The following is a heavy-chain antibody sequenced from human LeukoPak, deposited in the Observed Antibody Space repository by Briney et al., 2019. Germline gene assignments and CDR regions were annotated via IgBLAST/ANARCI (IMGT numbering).Heavy chain of an antibody. D-gene: IGHD4-17*01. CDR2: IYYSGST. Sequence: SETLSLTCTVPGGSISSSSYYWGWIRQPPGKGLEWIGSIYYSGSTYYSPSLKSRVTISVDTSKNQFSLKLSSVTAADTAVYYCARLLFSAYGDYLYWGQGTLVTVSS. V-gene: IGHV4-39*01. J-gene: IGHJ4*02. CDR3: ARLLFSAYGDYLY. CDR1: GGSISSSSYY.